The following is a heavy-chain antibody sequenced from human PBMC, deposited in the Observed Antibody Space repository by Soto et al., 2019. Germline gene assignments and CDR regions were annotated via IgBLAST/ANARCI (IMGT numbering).Heavy chain of an antibody. CDR2: SSWNSGSI. CDR1: GFTFDDYA. D-gene: IGHD3-16*01. Sequence: EVQLVESGGGLVQPGRSLRLSCAASGFTFDDYAMHWVRQAPGKGLEWVSGSSWNSGSIVYAESVKARFTMSRDNAKNFLYLQMNSLRTEDTALYFCAKDISGRGSDYYYYGMDVWGQGTTVTVSS. J-gene: IGHJ6*02. V-gene: IGHV3-9*01. CDR3: AKDISGRGSDYYYYGMDV.